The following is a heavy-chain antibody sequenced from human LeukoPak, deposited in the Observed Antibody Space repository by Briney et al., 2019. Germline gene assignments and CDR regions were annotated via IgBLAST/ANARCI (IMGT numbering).Heavy chain of an antibody. J-gene: IGHJ5*02. CDR3: MRIPNGGTFPIWFEP. CDR1: GFILSNHN. V-gene: IGHV3-21*01. CDR2: ISGNSNNI. D-gene: IGHD2-8*01. Sequence: GGSQRLSCAASGFILSNHNMNWVRRAPGKGLEGVSSISGNSNNINYADSVKGRFTISRDNPKNSLYLQMNSLRVEDTAMYYCMRIPNGGTFPIWFEPWGQGTLWTVSS.